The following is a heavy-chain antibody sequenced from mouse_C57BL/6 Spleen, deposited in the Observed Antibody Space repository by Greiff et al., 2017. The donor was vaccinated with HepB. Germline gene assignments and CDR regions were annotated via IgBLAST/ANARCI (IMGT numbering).Heavy chain of an antibody. Sequence: EVKLVESGGGLVKPGGSLKLSCAASGFTFSSYAMSWVRQTPEKRLEWVATISDGGSYTYYPDNVKGRFTISGDNAKNNLYLQMSHLKSEDTAMYYCARDRGLRVYYFDYWGQGTTLTVCS. J-gene: IGHJ2*01. CDR2: ISDGGSYT. CDR3: ARDRGLRVYYFDY. D-gene: IGHD1-1*01. V-gene: IGHV5-4*01. CDR1: GFTFSSYA.